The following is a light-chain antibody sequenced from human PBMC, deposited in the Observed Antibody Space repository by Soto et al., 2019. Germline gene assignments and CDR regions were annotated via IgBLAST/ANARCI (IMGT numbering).Light chain of an antibody. V-gene: IGKV1-5*03. CDR1: QSISSL. CDR2: KAS. J-gene: IGKJ1*01. CDR3: QQYNTYST. Sequence: DIQMTQSPSTLSASVGDRVTITCRASQSISSLLAWYQQKPGKAPNLLIYKASSLESGVPSRFSGSGSGTEFTLTTSSLQPDDFATYYCQQYNTYSTFGQGTKVDI.